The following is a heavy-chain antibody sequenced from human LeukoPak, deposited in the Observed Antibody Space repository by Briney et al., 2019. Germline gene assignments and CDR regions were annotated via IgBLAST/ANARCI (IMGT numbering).Heavy chain of an antibody. CDR2: IYTSGST. Sequence: SETLSLTCTVSGGSISSYYWSWIRQPAGNGLEWIGRIYTSGSTNYNPSLKSRVTMSVDTSKNQFSLKLSSVTAADTAVYYCARVRYGGAPHAFDIWGQGTMVTVSS. J-gene: IGHJ3*02. D-gene: IGHD4-17*01. CDR3: ARVRYGGAPHAFDI. CDR1: GGSISSYY. V-gene: IGHV4-4*07.